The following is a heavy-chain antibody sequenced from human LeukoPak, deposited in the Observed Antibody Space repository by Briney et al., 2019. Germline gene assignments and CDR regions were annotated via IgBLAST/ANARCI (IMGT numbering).Heavy chain of an antibody. Sequence: GASVRVSCKASGYNFTSYDINWVQQAPGQGLEWMGWMNAKRGNAGYAQKFQGRVTMTRSTSINTAYMELSSLTTDDTAVYYCAREEEFWSGYSYYYSGMDVWGQGTTVTVSS. CDR3: AREEEFWSGYSYYYSGMDV. CDR1: GYNFTSYD. V-gene: IGHV1-8*01. D-gene: IGHD3-3*01. CDR2: MNAKRGNA. J-gene: IGHJ6*02.